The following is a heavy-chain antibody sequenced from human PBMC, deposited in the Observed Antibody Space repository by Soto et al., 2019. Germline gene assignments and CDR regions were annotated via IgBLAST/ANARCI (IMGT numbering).Heavy chain of an antibody. Sequence: NPSETLSLTCTASGASITSYYWSWIRQPPGKGLEWIGYIYHSGSTKYNPSLKSRVTISVDTSKNQFSLKLSSVTAADTAVYYCARLAGYSYQIDYWGQGTLVTVSS. CDR3: ARLAGYSYQIDY. D-gene: IGHD5-18*01. J-gene: IGHJ4*02. CDR1: GASITSYY. V-gene: IGHV4-59*01. CDR2: IYHSGST.